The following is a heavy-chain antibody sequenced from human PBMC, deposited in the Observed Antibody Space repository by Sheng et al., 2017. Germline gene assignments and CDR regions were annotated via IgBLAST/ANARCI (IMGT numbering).Heavy chain of an antibody. V-gene: IGHV4-59*01. CDR3: ARVSHLLTGYPSDS. J-gene: IGHJ4*02. Sequence: QVQLQESGPGLVKPSETLSLTCTVSGGSISSYYWSWIRQPPGKGLEWIGYIYYTGSTNYNPSLKSRVTISVDTSKNQFSLKVRSVTAADTAVYYCARVSHLLTGYPSDSWVQGTLVTVSS. CDR2: IYYTGST. D-gene: IGHD3-9*01. CDR1: GGSISSYY.